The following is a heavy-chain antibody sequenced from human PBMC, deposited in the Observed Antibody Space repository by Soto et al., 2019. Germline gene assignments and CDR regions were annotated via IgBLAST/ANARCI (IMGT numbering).Heavy chain of an antibody. CDR3: ARGPIGDAAMVTNYFDF. J-gene: IGHJ4*02. CDR1: GFTFSNYA. Sequence: QVQLVESGGGVVQPGRSLRISCAASGFTFSNYALHWVRQAPGKGLEWVAVMSFDGNNIHYVDSVKGRFTVSRDNSKNPLFLQMNSLQPEDTALYYCARGPIGDAAMVTNYFDFWGRGTLVTVSS. CDR2: MSFDGNNI. D-gene: IGHD5-18*01. V-gene: IGHV3-30-3*01.